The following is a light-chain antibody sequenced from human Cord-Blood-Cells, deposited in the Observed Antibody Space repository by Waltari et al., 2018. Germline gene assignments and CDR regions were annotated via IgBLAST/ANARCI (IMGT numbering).Light chain of an antibody. Sequence: ALRMTQSPSSFSASTGDRVTITCRASQGISSYLAWYQQKAGEAPKLMIYAASTLQSGVPSRCSGSGSGTDCTLSISCLQAEDVATYYCQQEYSYPRTFGQGTKVENK. CDR2: AAS. J-gene: IGKJ1*01. V-gene: IGKV1-8*01. CDR3: QQEYSYPRT. CDR1: QGISSY.